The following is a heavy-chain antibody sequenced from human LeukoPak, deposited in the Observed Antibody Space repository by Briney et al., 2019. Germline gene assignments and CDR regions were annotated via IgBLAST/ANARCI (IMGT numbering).Heavy chain of an antibody. CDR2: IYPYNSDT. Sequence: SLLFSSKASGYISTRYYFCCVRRMPAKNLQWMVIIYPYNSDTRYSPSFQGQVTISADRSISTSSLQWSSLKASDTAMYYCARHRSYSGSDRDPFDIWGQGTMVTVSS. V-gene: IGHV5-51*01. D-gene: IGHD1-26*01. CDR1: GYISTRYY. J-gene: IGHJ3*02. CDR3: ARHRSYSGSDRDPFDI.